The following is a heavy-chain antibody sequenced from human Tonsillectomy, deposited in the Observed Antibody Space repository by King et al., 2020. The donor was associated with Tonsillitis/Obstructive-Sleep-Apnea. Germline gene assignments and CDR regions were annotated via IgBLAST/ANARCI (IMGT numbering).Heavy chain of an antibody. Sequence: VQLVESGGGLVQPGGSLRLSCAASGFTFSNYGMTWVRQAPGKGLEWVSGISSSGASTYYADSLKGRFSISRDNSKNTLYLQMNSLRAEDTALYYCASRPGEIFGVLDYWGQGTMVTVSS. CDR3: ASRPGEIFGVLDY. D-gene: IGHD3-3*01. J-gene: IGHJ4*02. V-gene: IGHV3-23*04. CDR2: ISSSGAST. CDR1: GFTFSNYG.